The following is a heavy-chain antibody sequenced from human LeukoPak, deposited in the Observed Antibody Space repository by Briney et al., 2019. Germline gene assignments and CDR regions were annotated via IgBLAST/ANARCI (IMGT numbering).Heavy chain of an antibody. CDR1: GFAFSSNG. D-gene: IGHD2-15*01. CDR3: ARGSSHKAKESRTVVDY. CDR2: ISYDGSNK. J-gene: IGHJ4*02. V-gene: IGHV3-30*03. Sequence: GGSLRLSCAASGFAFSSNGMHWVRQAPGKGLEWVALISYDGSNKYYADSVKGRFTVSRDNSKNTLYLQMNSLRAEDTAVYYCARGSSHKAKESRTVVDYWGQGTLVTVSS.